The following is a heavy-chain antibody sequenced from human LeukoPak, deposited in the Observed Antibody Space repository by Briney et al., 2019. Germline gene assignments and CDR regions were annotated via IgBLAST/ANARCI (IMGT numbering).Heavy chain of an antibody. CDR3: ASQIVGATPY. D-gene: IGHD1-26*01. J-gene: IGHJ4*02. CDR1: GFTVSSNY. Sequence: GGSLRLSCAASGFTVSSNYMNWVRQAPGKGLEWVSIIYSGGSTYYADSVKGRFTISRDNSKNTLYLQTNSLRAEDTAVYYCASQIVGATPYWGQGTLVTVSS. V-gene: IGHV3-66*04. CDR2: IYSGGST.